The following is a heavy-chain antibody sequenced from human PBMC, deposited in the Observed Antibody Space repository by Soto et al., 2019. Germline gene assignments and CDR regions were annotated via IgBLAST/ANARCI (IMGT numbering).Heavy chain of an antibody. CDR1: GSSFSNYW. CDR2: IRKDGSEK. V-gene: IGHV3-7*03. Sequence: PGGSLRLSCAASGSSFSNYWMNWVRLAPGKGPEWVANIRKDGSEKIYVDSVEGRFTISRDNAKNSLFLQMNNLRADDTAMYYCVGGTGWLMDTWGQGTPVTVSS. CDR3: VGGTGWLMDT. D-gene: IGHD6-19*01. J-gene: IGHJ5*02.